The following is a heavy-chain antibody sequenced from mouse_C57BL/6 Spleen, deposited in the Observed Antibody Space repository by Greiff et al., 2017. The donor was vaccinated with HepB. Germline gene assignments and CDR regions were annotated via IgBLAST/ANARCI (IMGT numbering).Heavy chain of an antibody. CDR1: GFTFSSYG. J-gene: IGHJ2*01. Sequence: EVKLEESGGDLVKPGGSLKLSCAASGFTFSSYGMSWVRQTPDKRLEWVATISSGGSYTYYPDSVKGRFTISRDNAKNTLYLQMSSLKSEDTAMYYCARHGYYSNYDDYFDYWGQGTTLTVSS. CDR2: ISSGGSYT. CDR3: ARHGYYSNYDDYFDY. V-gene: IGHV5-6*02. D-gene: IGHD2-5*01.